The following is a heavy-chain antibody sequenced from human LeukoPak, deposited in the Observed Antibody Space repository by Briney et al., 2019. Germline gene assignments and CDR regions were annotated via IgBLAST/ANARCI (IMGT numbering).Heavy chain of an antibody. CDR1: GGSISSSSYY. V-gene: IGHV4-39*01. D-gene: IGHD3-10*01. CDR2: IYYSGST. J-gene: IGHJ5*02. CDR3: ARVGSLLWFRESRNWFDP. Sequence: SETLPLTCTVSGGSISSSSYYWGWIRQPPGKGLEWIGSIYYSGSTYYNPSLKSRVTISVDTSKNQFSLKLSSVTAADTAVYYCARVGSLLWFRESRNWFDPWGQGTLVTVSS.